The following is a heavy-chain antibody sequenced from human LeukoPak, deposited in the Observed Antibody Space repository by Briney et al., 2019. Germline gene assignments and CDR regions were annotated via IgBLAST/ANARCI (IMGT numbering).Heavy chain of an antibody. CDR3: ASRDHCTSANCFSVIY. D-gene: IGHD2-2*01. CDR1: GFAFSTYT. J-gene: IGHJ4*02. Sequence: GGSLRLSCAASGFAFSTYTMNWVRQAPGKGLEWVSSISSTSTYIYYADSVKGRFTISRDNAKNSLYLQMSSLRAEDTAVYYRASRDHCTSANCFSVIYWGQGTLVTVSS. V-gene: IGHV3-21*01. CDR2: ISSTSTYI.